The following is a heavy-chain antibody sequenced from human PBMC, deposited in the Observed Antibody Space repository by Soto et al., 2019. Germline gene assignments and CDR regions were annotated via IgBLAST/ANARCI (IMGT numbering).Heavy chain of an antibody. CDR1: GGTFNTYT. CDR3: ARIPRYSYPTSDPLDN. CDR2: ILPIMGSV. J-gene: IGHJ4*02. V-gene: IGHV1-69*01. D-gene: IGHD2-15*01. Sequence: QVHLVQSGSEVKKPGSSVTVSCKASGGTFNTYTFSWVRQAPGQGLEWMGSILPIMGSVNYAHDFRGRLSITADPSTTTAYMELTSLTSHDTAIYYFARIPRYSYPTSDPLDNWGQGTLVTVSS.